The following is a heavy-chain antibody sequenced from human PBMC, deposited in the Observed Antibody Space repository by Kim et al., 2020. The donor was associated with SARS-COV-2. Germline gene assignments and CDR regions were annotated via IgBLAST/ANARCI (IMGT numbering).Heavy chain of an antibody. CDR2: INQDGSEK. Sequence: GGSLRLSCAASGFTFSSFWMNWVRQAAGKGLEWVANINQDGSEKYYVDSVKGRFTISRDNAKNSLYLQMNSLRAEDTAVYYYGRDNDYWGQGALVTVSS. CDR1: GFTFSSFW. CDR3: GRDNDY. V-gene: IGHV3-7*01. J-gene: IGHJ4*02.